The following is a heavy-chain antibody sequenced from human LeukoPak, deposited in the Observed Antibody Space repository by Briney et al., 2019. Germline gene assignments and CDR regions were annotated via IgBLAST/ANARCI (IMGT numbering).Heavy chain of an antibody. J-gene: IGHJ4*02. CDR1: GGSIRSYY. CDR3: ASSRMVRGVIGN. V-gene: IGHV4-59*01. D-gene: IGHD3-10*01. Sequence: SETLSLTCTVSGGSIRSYYWSWIRQPSGKGLEWIGYIYYIGSTNNNPSLKSRVAISVDTSKNQFSLKLNSVTAADTAVYYCASSRMVRGVIGNWGQGTLVTVSS. CDR2: IYYIGST.